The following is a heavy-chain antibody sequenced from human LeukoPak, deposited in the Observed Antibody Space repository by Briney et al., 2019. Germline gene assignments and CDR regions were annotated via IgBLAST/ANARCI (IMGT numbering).Heavy chain of an antibody. V-gene: IGHV4-31*03. CDR1: GDSVSSGGYY. CDR3: RVTGSRVYDSSGYSYDYFDY. CDR2: SYYSRSP. D-gene: IGHD3-22*01. Sequence: PSETLSLTCTVSGDSVSSGGYYWSWIRQHPAKGLDWLGYSYYSRSPYYYLCLKSRGTMSLDTSKNQFSLKLVSVTAADTVVYYCRVTGSRVYDSSGYSYDYFDYWGQGTRVTVSS. J-gene: IGHJ4*02.